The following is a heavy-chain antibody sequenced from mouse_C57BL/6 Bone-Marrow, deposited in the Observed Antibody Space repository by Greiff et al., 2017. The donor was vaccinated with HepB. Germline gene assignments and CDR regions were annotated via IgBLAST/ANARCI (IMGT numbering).Heavy chain of an antibody. Sequence: VQLQQSGPELVKPGASVKISCKASGYTFTDYYMNWVKQSHGKSLEWIGDINPNNGGTSYNQKFKGKATLTVDKSSSTAYMELRSLTSEDSAVYYCAWTAQGTGEYYWGQGTTLTVSS. D-gene: IGHD3-2*02. CDR2: INPNNGGT. J-gene: IGHJ2*01. CDR1: GYTFTDYY. V-gene: IGHV1-26*01. CDR3: AWTAQGTGEYY.